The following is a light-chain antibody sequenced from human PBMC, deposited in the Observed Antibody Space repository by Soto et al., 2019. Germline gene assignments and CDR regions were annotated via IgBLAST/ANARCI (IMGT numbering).Light chain of an antibody. Sequence: DIQMTQSPSTLSASVGDRVTITCRASQGINRRLAWYQQKPGKAPNLLIYDASTLESGVPARFSGGDSGTDFTLTISSLQPDDFTTFYCQQYNSYPWTFGQGTKVEIK. V-gene: IGKV1-5*01. CDR3: QQYNSYPWT. CDR2: DAS. CDR1: QGINRR. J-gene: IGKJ1*01.